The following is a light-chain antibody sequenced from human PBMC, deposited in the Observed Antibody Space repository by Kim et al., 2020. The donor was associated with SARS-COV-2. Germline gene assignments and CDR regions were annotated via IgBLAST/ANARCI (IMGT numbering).Light chain of an antibody. Sequence: EIVLTQSPGTLSLSPGERATLSCRASQSVDRNYLAWYQHKPGQSPRLLIYGASIRATGIPDRFTGSGSGTDFSLTITRLEPEDFAVYYCQQYGSSRGAFGQGTKLEI. J-gene: IGKJ2*01. CDR1: QSVDRNY. CDR3: QQYGSSRGA. V-gene: IGKV3-20*01. CDR2: GAS.